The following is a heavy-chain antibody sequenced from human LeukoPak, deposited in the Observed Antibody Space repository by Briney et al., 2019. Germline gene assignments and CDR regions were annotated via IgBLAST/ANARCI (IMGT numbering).Heavy chain of an antibody. D-gene: IGHD1-26*01. J-gene: IGHJ4*02. V-gene: IGHV3-53*01. Sequence: SGGSLRLSCAASGFTVSSNYMNWVRQAPGKGLEWVSVIYTGDTTDYADSVKGRFTISRDNSKNTLYLQMNSLRAEGTAVYYCARDMGGASVSFDYWGQGALVTVSS. CDR3: ARDMGGASVSFDY. CDR1: GFTVSSNY. CDR2: IYTGDTT.